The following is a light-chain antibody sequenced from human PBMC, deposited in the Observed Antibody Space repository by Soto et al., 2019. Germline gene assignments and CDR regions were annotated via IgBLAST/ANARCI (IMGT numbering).Light chain of an antibody. J-gene: IGKJ2*01. CDR3: QQYDSYSYT. CDR1: QDVSQW. Sequence: DIWMTQSPSTLSASVGDRVTITCRVSQDVSQWLAWYQHKPGKAPKLLIYKASSLESGVPSRFSGRGSGTEFTLTIRDLQPDDFATYYCQQYDSYSYTFGQGTKLEIK. V-gene: IGKV1-5*03. CDR2: KAS.